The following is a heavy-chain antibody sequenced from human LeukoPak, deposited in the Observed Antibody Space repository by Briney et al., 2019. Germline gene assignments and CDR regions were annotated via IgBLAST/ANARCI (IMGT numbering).Heavy chain of an antibody. CDR1: GFTFNNYV. CDR2: ITSDGGST. D-gene: IGHD4-17*01. CDR3: ARARSNGGYDY. J-gene: IGHJ4*02. V-gene: IGHV3-64*01. Sequence: GGSLRLSCAASGFTFNNYVMHWVRQAPGKGLEYVSAITSDGGSTYYANSVKGRFTISRDNSKNTLSLQMGNLRAEDMAVYYCARARSNGGYDYWGQGTLVTVSS.